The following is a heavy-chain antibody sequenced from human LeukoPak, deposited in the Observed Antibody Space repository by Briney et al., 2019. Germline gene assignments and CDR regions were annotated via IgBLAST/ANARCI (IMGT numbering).Heavy chain of an antibody. V-gene: IGHV1-69*13. CDR1: GGTFSSYA. J-gene: IGHJ4*02. D-gene: IGHD4-23*01. CDR2: IIPIFGTA. CDR3: AGGEYDYGGDY. Sequence: SVKVPCKASGGTFSSYAISWVRQAPGQGLEWMGGIIPIFGTANYAQKFQGRVTITADESTSTAYMELSSLRSEDTAVYYCAGGEYDYGGDYWGQGTLVTVSS.